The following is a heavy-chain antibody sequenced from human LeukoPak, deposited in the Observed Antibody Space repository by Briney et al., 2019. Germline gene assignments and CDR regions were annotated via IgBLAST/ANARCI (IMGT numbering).Heavy chain of an antibody. D-gene: IGHD6-13*01. CDR2: VYYCEST. CDR3: ARIQKAAGHAY. J-gene: IGHJ4*02. CDR1: GGSISGYS. Sequence: SETLSLTCTVSGGSISGYSWSWVRQPPGKGLEWIGHVYYCESTNYNPSLNSRVTLTVYTSKNQFSLTLTSVTAADTAVYYCARIQKAAGHAYWGQGALVTVSS. V-gene: IGHV4-59*08.